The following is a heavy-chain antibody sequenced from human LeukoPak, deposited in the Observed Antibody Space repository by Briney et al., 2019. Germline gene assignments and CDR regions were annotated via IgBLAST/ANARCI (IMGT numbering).Heavy chain of an antibody. Sequence: GASVKVSCKASGYTFTGYYMHWVRQAPGQGLEWMGWINPNSGGTNYAQKFQGRVTMTRDTSISTAYMELSRLRSDDTAVYYCARASSMVRGVITEIDYWGQGTLVTVSS. CDR2: INPNSGGT. CDR3: ARASSMVRGVITEIDY. V-gene: IGHV1-2*02. J-gene: IGHJ4*02. CDR1: GYTFTGYY. D-gene: IGHD3-10*01.